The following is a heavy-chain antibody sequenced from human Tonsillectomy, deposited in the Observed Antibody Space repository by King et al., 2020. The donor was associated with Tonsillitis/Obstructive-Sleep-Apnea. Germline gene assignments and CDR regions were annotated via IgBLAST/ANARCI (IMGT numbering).Heavy chain of an antibody. V-gene: IGHV3-48*03. Sequence: VQLVESGGGLVQPGGSLRLSCAASGFTFSSYEMNWVRQAPGKGLEWVSYISSSGSTIYYADSVKGRFTISRDNAKNSLYLQMNSLRAEDTAVYYCARVSLSVVTAISWFDPWGQGTLVTVSS. CDR1: GFTFSSYE. D-gene: IGHD2-21*02. J-gene: IGHJ5*02. CDR2: ISSSGSTI. CDR3: ARVSLSVVTAISWFDP.